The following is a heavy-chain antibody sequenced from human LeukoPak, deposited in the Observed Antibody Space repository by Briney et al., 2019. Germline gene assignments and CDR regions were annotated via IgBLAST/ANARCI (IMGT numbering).Heavy chain of an antibody. D-gene: IGHD5-18*01. J-gene: IGHJ4*02. V-gene: IGHV7-4-1*01. CDR3: ARGRSNSWIQLSLEV. CDR1: GYTFTSYS. CDR2: INTNTGNP. Sequence: GASVKVSCKASGYTFTSYSINWVRQAPGQGLERMGWINTNTGNPTYAQGFTGRFVFSLDTSVSTAYLQIPSLKAGDTAIYYCARGRSNSWIQLSLEVWGQGSPVSVSS.